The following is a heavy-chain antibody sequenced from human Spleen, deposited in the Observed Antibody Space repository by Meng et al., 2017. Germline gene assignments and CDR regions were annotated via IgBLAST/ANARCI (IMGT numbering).Heavy chain of an antibody. D-gene: IGHD4-23*01. Sequence: SVKVSCKASGGTFSSYAISWVRQAPGQGLEWMGGIIPIFGTANYAQKFQGRVTITADKSTSTAYMELSSLRSEDTAVYYCARAAYGGYGFIGVADYWGQGTLVTVSS. CDR3: ARAAYGGYGFIGVADY. CDR1: GGTFSSYA. CDR2: IIPIFGTA. J-gene: IGHJ4*02. V-gene: IGHV1-69*06.